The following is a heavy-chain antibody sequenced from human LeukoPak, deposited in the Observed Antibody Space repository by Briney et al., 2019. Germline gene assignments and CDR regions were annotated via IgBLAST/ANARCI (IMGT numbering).Heavy chain of an antibody. CDR1: GFTASSNY. Sequence: GGSLRLSCAASGFTASSNYMSWVRQAPGKGLEWVSVIYSDGSTSYADSVRGRFTISRDNSKNTLYLQMNSLRAEDTAVYYCARHSSSSSWNWFDPWGQGTLVTVSS. CDR3: ARHSSSSSWNWFDP. CDR2: IYSDGST. J-gene: IGHJ5*02. V-gene: IGHV3-53*01. D-gene: IGHD6-6*01.